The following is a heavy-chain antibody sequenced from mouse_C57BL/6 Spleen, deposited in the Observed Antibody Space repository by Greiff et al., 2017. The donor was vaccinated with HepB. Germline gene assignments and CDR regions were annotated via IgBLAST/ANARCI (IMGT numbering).Heavy chain of an antibody. Sequence: VQLQQSGAELVKPGASVKISCKASGYAFSSYWMNWVKQRPGKGLEWIGKIYPGDGDTNYNGKFKGKATLTADKSSSTAYMQLSSLTSEDSAVYFCARWGDYYAMDYWGQGTSVTVSS. V-gene: IGHV1-80*01. CDR1: GYAFSSYW. CDR3: ARWGDYYAMDY. CDR2: IYPGDGDT. J-gene: IGHJ4*01.